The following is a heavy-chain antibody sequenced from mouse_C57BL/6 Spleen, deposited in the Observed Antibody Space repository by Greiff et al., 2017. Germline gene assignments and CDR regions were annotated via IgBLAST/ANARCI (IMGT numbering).Heavy chain of an antibody. Sequence: DVQLQESGPELVKPGASVKISCKASGYSFTGYYMNWVKQSPEKSLEWIGEINPSTGGTTYNQKFKAKATLTVDKSSSTAYMQLKSLTSEDSAVYYCARHSNYYFDYWGQGTTLTVSS. D-gene: IGHD2-5*01. J-gene: IGHJ2*01. CDR1: GYSFTGYY. CDR2: INPSTGGT. CDR3: ARHSNYYFDY. V-gene: IGHV1-42*01.